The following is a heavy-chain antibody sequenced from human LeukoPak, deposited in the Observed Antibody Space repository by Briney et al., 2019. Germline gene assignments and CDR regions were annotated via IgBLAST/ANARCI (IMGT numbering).Heavy chain of an antibody. CDR1: GFTFSDYY. D-gene: IGHD1-26*01. CDR2: ISGSGSST. CDR3: AKESGGSYYYFDY. J-gene: IGHJ4*02. V-gene: IGHV3-23*01. Sequence: PGGSLRLSCAASGFTFSDYYMSWIRQAPGKGLEWVSAISGSGSSTYYADSVKGRFTISRDNSKNTLYLQMNSLRVEDTAVYYCAKESGGSYYYFDYWGQGTLVTVSS.